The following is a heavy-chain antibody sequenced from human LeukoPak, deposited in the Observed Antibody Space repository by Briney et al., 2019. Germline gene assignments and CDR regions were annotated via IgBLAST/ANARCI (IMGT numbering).Heavy chain of an antibody. D-gene: IGHD1-1*01. J-gene: IGHJ6*02. CDR1: GFTVSSNY. CDR2: IYSGGST. CDR3: ARDLPTYNAYGMDV. V-gene: IGHV3-66*01. Sequence: GGSLRLSCAASGFTVSSNYMSWVRQAPGKGLEWVSNIYSGGSTYYADSVKSRFTISRDNSKNTLYLQMNSIRAEDAAVYYCARDLPTYNAYGMDVWGQGTTVTVSS.